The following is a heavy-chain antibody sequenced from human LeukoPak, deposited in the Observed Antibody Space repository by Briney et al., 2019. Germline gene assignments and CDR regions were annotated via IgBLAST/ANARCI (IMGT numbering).Heavy chain of an antibody. CDR3: ARNSCPSGSCYDNRGYFDY. V-gene: IGHV4-39*07. CDR2: IYYSGST. Sequence: PAETLSLTCTVSGGSISSSSYYWGWIRQPPGKGLEWMGSIYYSGSTYYNPSLKGRITISVDTSKNQFSLKLSSVTAADTAVYYCARNSCPSGSCYDNRGYFDYWGQGTLVTVSS. CDR1: GGSISSSSYY. J-gene: IGHJ4*02. D-gene: IGHD2-15*01.